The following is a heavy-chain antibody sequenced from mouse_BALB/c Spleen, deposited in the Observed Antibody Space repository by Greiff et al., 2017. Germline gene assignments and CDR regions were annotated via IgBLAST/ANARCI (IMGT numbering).Heavy chain of an antibody. V-gene: IGHV2-6-7*01. D-gene: IGHD1-1*01. Sequence: VNLVESGPGLVAPSQSLSITCTVSGFSLTGYGVNWVRQPPGKGLEWLGMIWGDGSTDYNSALKSRLSISKDNSKSQVFLKMNSLQTDDTARYYCARVYYYGSSFYWYFDVWGAGTTVTVSS. CDR1: GFSLTGYG. J-gene: IGHJ1*01. CDR3: ARVYYYGSSFYWYFDV. CDR2: IWGDGST.